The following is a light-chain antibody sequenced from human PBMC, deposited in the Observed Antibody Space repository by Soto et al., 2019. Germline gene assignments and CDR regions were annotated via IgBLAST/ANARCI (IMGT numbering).Light chain of an antibody. CDR1: QSVSSA. V-gene: IGKV3-15*01. CDR3: QQYNKWPRT. Sequence: ETVMTQSPSTLSASPGERATLSCRASQSVSSALAWYQQKPGVTPRLLIYDASTRATGILARFSGSGSGTDFTPTIISLQSQDFAVYYCQQYNKWPRTFGQGTKVDI. J-gene: IGKJ1*01. CDR2: DAS.